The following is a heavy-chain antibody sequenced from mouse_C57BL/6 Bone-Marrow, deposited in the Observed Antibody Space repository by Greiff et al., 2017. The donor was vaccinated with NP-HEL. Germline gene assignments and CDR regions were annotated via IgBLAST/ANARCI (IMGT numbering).Heavy chain of an antibody. CDR1: GYTFTSYG. Sequence: VQLQESGAELARPGASVKLSCKASGYTFTSYGISWVKQRTGQGLEWIGEIYPRSGNTYYNEKFKGKATLTADKSSSTAYMELRSLTSEDSAVYFCARSDGTRYFDYWGQGTTLTVSS. V-gene: IGHV1-81*01. D-gene: IGHD2-14*01. J-gene: IGHJ2*01. CDR2: IYPRSGNT. CDR3: ARSDGTRYFDY.